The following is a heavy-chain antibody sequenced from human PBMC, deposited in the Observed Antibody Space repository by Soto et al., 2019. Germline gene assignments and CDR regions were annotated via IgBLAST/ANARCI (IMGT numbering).Heavy chain of an antibody. CDR1: CYSFAGYW. J-gene: IGHJ4*02. D-gene: IGHD3-22*01. CDR3: ARQIYDSDTGPNFQYYFDS. Sequence: GESLKISCKGSCYSFAGYWITWVRQKPGKGLEWMGRIDPSDSQTYYSPSFRGHVTISVTKSITTVFLQWSSLRASDTAMYYCARQIYDSDTGPNFQYYFDSWGQGTPVTVS. V-gene: IGHV5-10-1*01. CDR2: IDPSDSQT.